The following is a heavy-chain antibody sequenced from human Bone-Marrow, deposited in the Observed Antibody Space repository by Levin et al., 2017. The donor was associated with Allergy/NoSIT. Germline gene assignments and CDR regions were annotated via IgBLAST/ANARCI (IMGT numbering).Heavy chain of an antibody. Sequence: PSETLSLTCDVSGGSINSGRFSWSWIRQPPGKGLEWIGFIYYHGSTYYAPSLRSRVIISLDMSKNQFSLQLKSVTAADTAVYFCARGRYYPGSGSFFDSWGQGTPLVVSS. CDR3: ARGRYYPGSGSFFDS. D-gene: IGHD3-10*01. J-gene: IGHJ4*02. V-gene: IGHV4-30-2*01. CDR1: GGSINSGRFS. CDR2: IYYHGST.